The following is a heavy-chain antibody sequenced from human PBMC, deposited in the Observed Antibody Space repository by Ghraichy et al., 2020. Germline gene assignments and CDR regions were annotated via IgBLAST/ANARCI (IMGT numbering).Heavy chain of an antibody. Sequence: SQTLSLTCTVSGGSISSYYWSWIRQPAGKGLEWIGRIYTSVSTNYNPSLKSRVTMSVDTSKNQFSLKLSSVTAADTAVYYCARDGIFGGWDVWGQGTTVTVSS. V-gene: IGHV4-4*07. D-gene: IGHD3-3*01. CDR1: GGSISSYY. CDR2: IYTSVST. J-gene: IGHJ6*02. CDR3: ARDGIFGGWDV.